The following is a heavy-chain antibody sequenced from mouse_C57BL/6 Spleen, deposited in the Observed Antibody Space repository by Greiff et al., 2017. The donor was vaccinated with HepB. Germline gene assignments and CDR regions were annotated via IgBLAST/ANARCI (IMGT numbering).Heavy chain of an antibody. CDR3: AREVLRRMDY. CDR1: GYTFTSYG. V-gene: IGHV1-81*01. CDR2: IYPRSGNT. J-gene: IGHJ4*01. D-gene: IGHD1-2*01. Sequence: VMLVESGAELARPGASVKLSCKASGYTFTSYGISWVKQRTGQGLEWIGEIYPRSGNTYYNEKFKGKATLTADKSSSTAYMELRSLTSEDSAVYFCAREVLRRMDYWGQGTSVTVSS.